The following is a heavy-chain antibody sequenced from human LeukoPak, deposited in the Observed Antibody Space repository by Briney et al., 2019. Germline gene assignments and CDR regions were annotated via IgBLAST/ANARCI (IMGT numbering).Heavy chain of an antibody. V-gene: IGHV4-34*01. CDR3: ARVIVVVPAANAVAFDI. CDR1: GGSFSGYY. J-gene: IGHJ3*02. D-gene: IGHD2-2*01. Sequence: PSETLSLTCAVYGGSFSGYYWSWIRQPPGKGLEWIGEINHSGSTNYNPSLKSRVTISVDTSKNQFSLKLSSVTAADTAVYYCARVIVVVPAANAVAFDIWGQGTMVTVSS. CDR2: INHSGST.